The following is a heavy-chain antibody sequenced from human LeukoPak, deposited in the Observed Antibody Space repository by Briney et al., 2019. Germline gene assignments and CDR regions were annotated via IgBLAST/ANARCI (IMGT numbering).Heavy chain of an antibody. CDR1: GFSFSDYA. J-gene: IGHJ4*02. D-gene: IGHD2-2*02. Sequence: GGSLRLSCAASGFSFSDYAMTWVRQAPGKGLEWVSSTGDDTYYADSVKGRFTISRDDSKDTLFLQMNSLKTEDTAVYYCTRDEWCSSTSCYSDYWGQGTLVTVSS. V-gene: IGHV3-23*01. CDR3: TRDEWCSSTSCYSDY. CDR2: TGDDT.